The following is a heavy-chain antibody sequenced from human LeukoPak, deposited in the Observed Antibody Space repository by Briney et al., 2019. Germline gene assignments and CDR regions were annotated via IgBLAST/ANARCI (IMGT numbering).Heavy chain of an antibody. J-gene: IGHJ3*02. D-gene: IGHD3-10*01. CDR2: IYYSGST. V-gene: IGHV4-30-4*01. CDR3: ARGSGFGSVFDI. Sequence: PSETLSLTCTVSGGSISSGDYYWSWIRQPPGKGLEWIGYIYYSGSTYYNPSLKSRVTISVDTSKNQFSLKLSSVTAADTAVYYCARGSGFGSVFDIWGQGTMVTVSS. CDR1: GGSISSGDYY.